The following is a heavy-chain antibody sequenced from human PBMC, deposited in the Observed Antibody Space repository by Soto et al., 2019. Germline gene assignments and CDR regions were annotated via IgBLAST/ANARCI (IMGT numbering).Heavy chain of an antibody. V-gene: IGHV4-34*02. J-gene: IGHJ4*02. CDR3: ATKEGNIWAFDL. CDR1: GGSFSGYY. Sequence: QVRLQQWGSGLLKPSETLSLSCAVYGGSFSGYYFSWIRHPPGRGLEWIGEITHSGSTNYNPSLNSRVTISIDTTKNQFFLKLSSVTVADTAIYYSATKEGNIWAFDLWGQGTLVTVSS. CDR2: ITHSGST. D-gene: IGHD7-27*01.